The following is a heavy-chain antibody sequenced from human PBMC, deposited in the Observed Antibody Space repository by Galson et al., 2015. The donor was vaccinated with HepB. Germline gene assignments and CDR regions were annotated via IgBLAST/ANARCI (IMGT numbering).Heavy chain of an antibody. CDR1: GFTFSSYS. CDR3: ARDVLPDSSGYYPAYYYYGMDV. CDR2: ISSSSSYI. J-gene: IGHJ6*02. V-gene: IGHV3-21*01. Sequence: SLRLSCAASGFTFSSYSMNWVRQAPGKGLEWVSSISSSSSYIYYADSVKGRFTISRDNAKNSLYLQMNSLRAEDTAVYYCARDVLPDSSGYYPAYYYYGMDVWGQGTTVTVSS. D-gene: IGHD3-22*01.